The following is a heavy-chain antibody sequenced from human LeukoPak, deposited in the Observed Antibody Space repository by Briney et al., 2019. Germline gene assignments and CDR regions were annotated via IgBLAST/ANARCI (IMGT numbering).Heavy chain of an antibody. CDR1: GLTVSSNY. D-gene: IGHD6-13*01. J-gene: IGHJ4*02. CDR3: ARGSSSWYSAYFDY. V-gene: IGHV3-53*01. CDR2: IYSGGST. Sequence: PGGFLRLSCAASGLTVSSNYLSWVRQAPGKGLEWVSVIYSGGSTNYADSVKGRFTISRDNSENTLYLQMNSLRVEDTAVYYCARGSSSWYSAYFDYWGQGTLVTVSS.